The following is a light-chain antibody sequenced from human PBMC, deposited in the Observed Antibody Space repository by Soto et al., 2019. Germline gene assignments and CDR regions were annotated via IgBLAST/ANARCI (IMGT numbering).Light chain of an antibody. CDR1: QSVANNF. CDR2: GAT. Sequence: EIVLTQSPGTLSLSPGERVTLSCRASQSVANNFLAWYQQKPGQTPRLFIYGATSRIPGVTDRFSGSGSGTSFTRTISRLEPEDFAVYPCQQYGTSPRTFGQGTKLEIK. CDR3: QQYGTSPRT. V-gene: IGKV3-20*01. J-gene: IGKJ2*01.